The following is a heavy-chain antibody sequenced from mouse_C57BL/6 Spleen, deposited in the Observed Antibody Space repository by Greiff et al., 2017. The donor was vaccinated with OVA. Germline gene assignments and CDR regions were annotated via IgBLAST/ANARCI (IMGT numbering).Heavy chain of an antibody. J-gene: IGHJ3*01. CDR1: GFTFSSYA. V-gene: IGHV5-9-1*02. Sequence: EVKLQESGEGLVKPGGSLKLSCAASGFTFSSYAMSWVRQTPEKRLEWVAYISSGGDYIYYADTVKGRFTISRDNARNTLYLQMSSLKSEDTAMYYCTRGGYDGYYGAYWGQGTLVTVSA. CDR2: ISSGGDYI. CDR3: TRGGYDGYYGAY. D-gene: IGHD2-3*01.